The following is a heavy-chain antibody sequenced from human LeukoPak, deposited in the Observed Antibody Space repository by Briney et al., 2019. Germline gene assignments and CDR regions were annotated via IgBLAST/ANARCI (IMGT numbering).Heavy chain of an antibody. CDR1: GGSMSHYY. V-gene: IGHV4-59*12. CDR3: ARDQGSSGF. CDR2: IYFSGST. D-gene: IGHD3-22*01. Sequence: PSETLSLTCAVSGGSMSHYYWSWIRQPPGKGLEWIGYIYFSGSTNYNPSLKSRVTISIDASKSQFSLKLSSVTAADTAVYYCARDQGSSGFWGQGTLVTVSS. J-gene: IGHJ4*02.